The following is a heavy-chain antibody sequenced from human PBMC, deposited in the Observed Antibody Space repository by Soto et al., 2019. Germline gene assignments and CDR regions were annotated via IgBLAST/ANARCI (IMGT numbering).Heavy chain of an antibody. Sequence: WASVKVSCKASGCIFSSHCIYWVRQAPGQGLQWMGIINPGGGRTAYAQKFQGRVTLTRDMSTSTVYMELTSLTYDDTAVYYCARDVSGPGATYVMDVWGQGTTVTVSS. V-gene: IGHV1-46*01. CDR3: ARDVSGPGATYVMDV. CDR1: GCIFSSHC. D-gene: IGHD2-2*01. CDR2: INPGGGRT. J-gene: IGHJ6*02.